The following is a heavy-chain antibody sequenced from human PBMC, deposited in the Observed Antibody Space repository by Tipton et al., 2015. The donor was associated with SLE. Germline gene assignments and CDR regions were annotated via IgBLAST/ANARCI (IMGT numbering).Heavy chain of an antibody. CDR3: ATFYGSGSSHFDY. V-gene: IGHV4-34*01. D-gene: IGHD3-10*01. CDR2: INHSGSP. CDR1: GGSFSGYY. J-gene: IGHJ4*02. Sequence: TLSLTCAVYGGSFSGYYWSWIRQPPGKGLEWIGEINHSGSPTYNPSLKSRVTISVDTSKNQFSLKLSSVTAADTAVYYCATFYGSGSSHFDYWGQGTLVTVSS.